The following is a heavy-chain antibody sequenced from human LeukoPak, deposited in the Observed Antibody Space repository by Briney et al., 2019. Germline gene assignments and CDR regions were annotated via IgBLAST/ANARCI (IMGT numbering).Heavy chain of an antibody. CDR2: INWNGGST. J-gene: IGHJ6*03. V-gene: IGHV3-20*04. Sequence: GGSLRLSCAASGFTFDDYGMSWVRHAPGKGLEWVSGINWNGGSTGYADSVKGRFTISRDNAKNSLYLQMNSLRAEDTALYYCARYYDFDYYYCYMDVWGKGTTVTVSS. CDR1: GFTFDDYG. CDR3: ARYYDFDYYYCYMDV. D-gene: IGHD3-3*01.